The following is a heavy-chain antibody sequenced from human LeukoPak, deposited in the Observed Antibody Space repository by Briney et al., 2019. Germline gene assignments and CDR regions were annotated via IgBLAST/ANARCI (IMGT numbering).Heavy chain of an antibody. J-gene: IGHJ4*02. CDR1: GFTFSSYA. CDR3: AKSGRYCSGGSCYQEASLDY. CDR2: ISYDGSNK. V-gene: IGHV3-30*04. D-gene: IGHD2-15*01. Sequence: PGGSLRLSCAASGFTFSSYAMHWVRQAPGKGLEWVAVISYDGSNKYYADSVKGRFTISRDNSKSTLYLQMNTLRAEDTAIYYCAKSGRYCSGGSCYQEASLDYWGQGTLVTVSS.